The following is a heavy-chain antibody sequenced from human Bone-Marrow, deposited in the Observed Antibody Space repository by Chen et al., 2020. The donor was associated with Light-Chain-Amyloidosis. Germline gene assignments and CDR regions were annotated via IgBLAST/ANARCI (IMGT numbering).Heavy chain of an antibody. J-gene: IGHJ4*02. V-gene: IGHV3-23*04. CDR3: AKDRCTSISCSDFDY. CDR2: ARGGDGPT. Sequence: VQLVASGGGLVQTGGSLRLFCVRSGFTFSNYAMTWVRQAPGKGLEWVSVARGGDGPTYYADSVRGRFTIYRDNSKNTLYLQMNSLRAEDTAVYYCAKDRCTSISCSDFDYWGQGTLVTVSS. D-gene: IGHD2-2*01. CDR1: GFTFSNYA.